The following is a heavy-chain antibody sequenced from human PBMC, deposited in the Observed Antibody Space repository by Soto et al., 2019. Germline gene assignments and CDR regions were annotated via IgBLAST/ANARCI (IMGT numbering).Heavy chain of an antibody. V-gene: IGHV4-30-4*08. D-gene: IGHD4-17*01. CDR1: GGSISNDEYY. J-gene: IGHJ6*02. Sequence: SETLSLTCTVSGGSISNDEYYWSWIRQPPGKGLEWIGHIYYNGNTYYNPSLKSRLTMSLDTSQNQFSLHLTSVIAADSASYFCARATTMTSSFFFYGLDVWGQGTTVTVSS. CDR3: ARATTMTSSFFFYGLDV. CDR2: IYYNGNT.